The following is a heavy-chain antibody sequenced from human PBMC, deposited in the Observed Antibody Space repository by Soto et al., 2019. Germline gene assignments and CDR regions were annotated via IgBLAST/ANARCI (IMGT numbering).Heavy chain of an antibody. Sequence: VQLEQSGAEVKKPGSSVKVSCTSSGDILSGYTFSWVRQAPGQGLEWKGRIIAIIGAPFATQKFQDRVAFTADRSTNTVYMELPSLTSEYTAVYYSARVSVTTEWTRGMDVWGKGTTVTVSS. V-gene: IGHV1-69*08. D-gene: IGHD1-1*01. CDR2: IIAIIGAP. J-gene: IGHJ6*04. CDR1: GDILSGYT. CDR3: ARVSVTTEWTRGMDV.